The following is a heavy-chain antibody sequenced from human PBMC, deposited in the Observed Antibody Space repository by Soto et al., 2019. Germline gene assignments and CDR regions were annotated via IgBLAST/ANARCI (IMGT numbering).Heavy chain of an antibody. J-gene: IGHJ4*01. CDR2: IYYSGST. D-gene: IGHD6-6*01. V-gene: IGHV4-59*01. CDR3: AREALRSLHFDY. CDR1: GGSTSSYY. Sequence: SETLSLTCTVSGGSTSSYYWSWIRQPPGKGLEWIGYIYYSGSTNYNPSLKSRVTISVDTSKNQFSLKLSSVTAADTAVYYCAREALRSLHFDYWG.